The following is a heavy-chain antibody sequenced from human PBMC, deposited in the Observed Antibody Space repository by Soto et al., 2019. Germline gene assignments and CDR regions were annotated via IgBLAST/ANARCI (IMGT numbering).Heavy chain of an antibody. D-gene: IGHD6-19*01. V-gene: IGHV1-46*03. CDR2: INPNGGTT. CDR3: ARDDANTGWSYY. Sequence: QVQLVQSGAEVKKPGASVKVSCKASGYTFTDYYIHWVRQAPGQGLEWVGKINPNGGTTTYAQKFQGRVDVTGDTSTSTVYMEMNSLRSEDTAFYYCARDDANTGWSYYWGQGTLVSVSS. CDR1: GYTFTDYY. J-gene: IGHJ4*02.